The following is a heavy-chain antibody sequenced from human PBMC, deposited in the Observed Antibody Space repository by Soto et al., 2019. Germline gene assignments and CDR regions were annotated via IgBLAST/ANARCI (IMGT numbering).Heavy chain of an antibody. CDR3: AKDRWGGDYIRYYFDY. CDR2: ISGSGGST. CDR1: GFTFSSYA. Sequence: EVQLLESGGGLVQPGGSLRLSCAASGFTFSSYAMSLVRQAPGKGLEWVSAISGSGGSTYYADSVMGRFTISSDNSKNTLYLQMNSLRAEDTAVYYCAKDRWGGDYIRYYFDYWGQGTLVTVSS. D-gene: IGHD4-17*01. V-gene: IGHV3-23*01. J-gene: IGHJ4*02.